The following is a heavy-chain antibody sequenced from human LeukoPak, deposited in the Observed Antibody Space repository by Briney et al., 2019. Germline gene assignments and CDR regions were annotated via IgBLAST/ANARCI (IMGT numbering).Heavy chain of an antibody. CDR3: ATARWQQLLFDY. Sequence: ASVKVSCKVSGYTLTELSMHWVRQAPGKGGEWMGGFDPEDGETIYAQKFQGRVTMTEDTSTDTAYMELSSLRSEDTAVYYCATARWQQLLFDYWGQGTLVTVSS. CDR2: FDPEDGET. V-gene: IGHV1-24*01. CDR1: GYTLTELS. J-gene: IGHJ4*02. D-gene: IGHD6-13*01.